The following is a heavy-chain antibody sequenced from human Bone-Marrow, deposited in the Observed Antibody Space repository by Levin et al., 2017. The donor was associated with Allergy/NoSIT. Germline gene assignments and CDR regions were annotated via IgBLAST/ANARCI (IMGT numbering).Heavy chain of an antibody. CDR2: IYFSGST. CDR3: ARHQYFYDRSGYLFDY. J-gene: IGHJ4*02. CDR1: GGSISTNNYY. V-gene: IGHV4-39*01. Sequence: PSETLSLTCTVSGGSISTNNYYWGWIRQTPGKGLEWIGYIYFSGSTYYNPSLKSRVTIAVDTSRNQFSLRLNSVTAADTAVYYCARHQYFYDRSGYLFDYWGQGTLVTVSS. D-gene: IGHD3-22*01.